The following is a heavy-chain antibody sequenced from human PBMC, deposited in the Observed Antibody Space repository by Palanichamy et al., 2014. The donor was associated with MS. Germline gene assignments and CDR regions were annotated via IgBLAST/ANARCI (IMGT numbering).Heavy chain of an antibody. D-gene: IGHD3-10*01. CDR3: AKGPPSGSGTFYPFDY. V-gene: IGHV3-30*18. CDR2: ISYDGRNQ. Sequence: QVQRGGVVGEAVVQPGRSLRLSCAASGFTFSSYGMHWVRQAPGKGLEWVTVISYDGRNQYYADSVKGRFTISRDNSKNTLYLQMNSLRAEDTAVYYCAKGPPSGSGTFYPFDYWGQGTLVTVSS. J-gene: IGHJ4*02. CDR1: GFTFSSYG.